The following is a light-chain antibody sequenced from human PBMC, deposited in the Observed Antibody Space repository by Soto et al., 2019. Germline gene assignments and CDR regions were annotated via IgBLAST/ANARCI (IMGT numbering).Light chain of an antibody. CDR3: QQDYNLPLT. Sequence: PGERVTLSCRASQSVSSSYLTWYQQKPGQVPRLLIYGASTRATGIPARFSGSGSGTDFTLTISSLQPEDFAVYYCQQDYNLPLTFGGGTKVDIK. J-gene: IGKJ4*01. CDR1: QSVSSSY. CDR2: GAS. V-gene: IGKV3D-7*01.